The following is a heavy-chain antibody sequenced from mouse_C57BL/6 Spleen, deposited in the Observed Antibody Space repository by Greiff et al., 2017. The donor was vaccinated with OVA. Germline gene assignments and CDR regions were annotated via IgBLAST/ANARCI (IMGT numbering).Heavy chain of an antibody. CDR2: ISAGGSYT. D-gene: IGHD2-4*01. CDR3: ARDYDYDDFDY. CDR1: GFTFSSYA. V-gene: IGHV5-4*01. J-gene: IGHJ2*01. Sequence: EVQVVESGAGLVKPGGSLKLSCAASGFTFSSYAMSWVRQTPEQRLEWVATISAGGSYTYYPDNVKGRSTISRDNAKNNLYLQMSHLKSEDTPMDYCARDYDYDDFDYWGQGTTLTVSS.